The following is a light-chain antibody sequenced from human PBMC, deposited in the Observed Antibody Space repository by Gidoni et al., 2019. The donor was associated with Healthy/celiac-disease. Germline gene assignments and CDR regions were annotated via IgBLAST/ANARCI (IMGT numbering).Light chain of an antibody. CDR1: TSNIGSNP. J-gene: IGLJ2*01. CDR3: ATWVDRLNGLT. Sequence: QSVLTQPPSASGTPGQTITISCSASTSNIGSNPVNWYQHIPGAFPKLLISSNSQRPSGVPDRFSGSKSGTSASLAISDLQSEDEADYYCATWVDRLNGLTFGGGTKLTVL. V-gene: IGLV1-44*01. CDR2: SNS.